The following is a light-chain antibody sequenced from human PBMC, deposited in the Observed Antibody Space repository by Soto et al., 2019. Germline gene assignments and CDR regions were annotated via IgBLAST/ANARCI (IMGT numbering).Light chain of an antibody. CDR3: QQRSNWPPEFT. Sequence: EIVLTQSPATLSLSPGERATLSCRASQSVSSYLAWYQQKPGQAPRLLIYDASNRATGIPARFSGSGSGTDFTLTIRSLEPEDFAVYYCQQRSNWPPEFTFGPGTKVD. CDR1: QSVSSY. V-gene: IGKV3-11*01. CDR2: DAS. J-gene: IGKJ3*01.